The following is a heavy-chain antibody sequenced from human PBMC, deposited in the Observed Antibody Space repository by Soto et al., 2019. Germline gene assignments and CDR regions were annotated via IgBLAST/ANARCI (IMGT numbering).Heavy chain of an antibody. V-gene: IGHV3-48*01. CDR3: ARWDLAQHPSDI. Sequence: GGSLRLSCAASGFTFSSYSMNWVRQAPGKGLEWVSYITSGSSTIFYADSVKGRFTISRDNAKNSLYLQMNTLRAEDTAVYYCARWDLAQHPSDIWGQGTMVTVSS. CDR2: ITSGSSTI. D-gene: IGHD1-26*01. J-gene: IGHJ3*02. CDR1: GFTFSSYS.